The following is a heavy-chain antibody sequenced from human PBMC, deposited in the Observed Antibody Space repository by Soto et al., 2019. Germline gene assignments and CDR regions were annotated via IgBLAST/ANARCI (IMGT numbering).Heavy chain of an antibody. CDR2: INPHGGST. CDR3: ARSSGGNFGIIIEGTNWFAP. D-gene: IGHD1-26*01. Sequence: GASVKVSCKARRDTFTSYYINWVRQAPGQGLEWMGVINPHGGSTAYAQKFKGRVTLTRDTSASTVYMEVSSLTSEDTAMYYCARSSGGNFGIIIEGTNWFAPWGQGTLVTVSS. V-gene: IGHV1-46*01. J-gene: IGHJ5*02. CDR1: RDTFTSYY.